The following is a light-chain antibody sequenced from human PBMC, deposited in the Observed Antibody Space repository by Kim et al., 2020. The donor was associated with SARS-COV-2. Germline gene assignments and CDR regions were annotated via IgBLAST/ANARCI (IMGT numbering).Light chain of an antibody. Sequence: QSVLTQPPSVSGAPGRTVTISCTGTSTNLGAAGAGYDVHWYQQVAGRAPKLLISGNSHRPSGVPGRFSASRSGTSASLVITGLQAGDEAQYYCHTYDSSLGVYVFGAGTKVTVL. CDR3: HTYDSSLGVYV. J-gene: IGLJ1*01. CDR1: STNLGAAGAGYD. V-gene: IGLV1-40*01. CDR2: GNS.